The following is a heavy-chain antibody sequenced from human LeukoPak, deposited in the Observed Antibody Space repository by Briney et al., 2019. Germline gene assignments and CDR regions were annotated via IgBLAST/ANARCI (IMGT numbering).Heavy chain of an antibody. CDR2: ISSSSSYI. D-gene: IGHD3-3*01. V-gene: IGHV3-21*01. J-gene: IGHJ5*02. CDR3: ASGFPSPLDFWSRLNWFDP. CDR1: GFTVSSYS. Sequence: GGSLRLSCAASGFTVSSYSMNWVRQAPGKGLEWVSSISSSSSYIYYADSVKGRFTISRDNAKNSLYLQMNSLGAEDTAVYYCASGFPSPLDFWSRLNWFDPWGQQTLVAVCS.